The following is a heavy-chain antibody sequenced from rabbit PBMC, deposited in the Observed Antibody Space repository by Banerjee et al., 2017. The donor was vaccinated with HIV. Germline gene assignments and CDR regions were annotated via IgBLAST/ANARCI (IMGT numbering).Heavy chain of an antibody. CDR3: ARDVAGSSGAYYFNL. J-gene: IGHJ4*01. CDR2: INTNSGNA. D-gene: IGHD8-1*01. V-gene: IGHV1S40*01. Sequence: QAPGKGLEWIACINTNSGNAVYASWAKGRFTISKTSSTTVTLQMTSLTAADTATYFCARDVAGSSGAYYFNLWGPGTLVTVS.